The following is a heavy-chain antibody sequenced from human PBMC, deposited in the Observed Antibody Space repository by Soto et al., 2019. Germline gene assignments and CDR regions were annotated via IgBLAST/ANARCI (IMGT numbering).Heavy chain of an antibody. CDR3: ARDHLLRRYCSSTSCYLYFDY. J-gene: IGHJ4*02. V-gene: IGHV3-48*01. CDR2: ISSSSSTI. Sequence: PGGSLRLSCAASGFTFSSYSMNWVRQAPGKGLEWVSYISSSSSTIYYADSVKGRFTISRDNAKNSLYLQMNSLRAEDTAVYYCARDHLLRRYCSSTSCYLYFDYWGQGTLVTVSS. CDR1: GFTFSSYS. D-gene: IGHD2-2*01.